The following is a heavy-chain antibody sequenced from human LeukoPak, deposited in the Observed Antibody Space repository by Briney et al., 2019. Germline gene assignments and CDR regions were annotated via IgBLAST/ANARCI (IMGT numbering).Heavy chain of an antibody. CDR1: GASVSDGNYY. Sequence: PSETLSLTCSVSGASVSDGNYYWSWIRQPPGKGLEGIGYIYYSGSTNYNPSLKSRVTISVDTSKNQFSLKLSSVTAADTAVYYCARFLPATARYYFDYWGQGTLVTVSS. CDR3: ARFLPATARYYFDY. D-gene: IGHD2-2*01. J-gene: IGHJ4*02. V-gene: IGHV4-61*01. CDR2: IYYSGST.